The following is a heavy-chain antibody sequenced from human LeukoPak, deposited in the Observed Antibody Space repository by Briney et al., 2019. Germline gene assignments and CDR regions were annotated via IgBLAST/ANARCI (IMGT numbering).Heavy chain of an antibody. D-gene: IGHD3-16*01. Sequence: PSETLSLSCTVSGYSISSGYYWGWIRQPPGKGLEWLGSMYHSGSTYYNPALKRRVTISVDTSNNQLSPQLSSATAADTALYYCAIGPPYAPAVLDVWGKGTTVTISS. J-gene: IGHJ6*04. CDR3: AIGPPYAPAVLDV. CDR1: GYSISSGYY. V-gene: IGHV4-38-2*02. CDR2: MYHSGST.